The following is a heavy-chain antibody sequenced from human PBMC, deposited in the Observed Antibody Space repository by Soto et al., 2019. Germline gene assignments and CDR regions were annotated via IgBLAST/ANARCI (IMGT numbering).Heavy chain of an antibody. J-gene: IGHJ4*02. CDR2: IYYSGST. Sequence: QVQLQESGPGLVKPSQTLSLTCTVAGGSISSGGYYWSWIRQHPGKGLEWTGYIYYSGSTYYNPSLKSRVTISVDTSKNQFSLKLSSVTAADTAVYYCARSNGYYYDSSGLVFDYWGQGTLVTVSS. CDR3: ARSNGYYYDSSGLVFDY. CDR1: GGSISSGGYY. D-gene: IGHD3-22*01. V-gene: IGHV4-31*03.